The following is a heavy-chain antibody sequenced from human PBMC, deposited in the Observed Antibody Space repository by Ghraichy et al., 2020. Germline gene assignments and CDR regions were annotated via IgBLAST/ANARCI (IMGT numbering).Heavy chain of an antibody. CDR2: IYYSGST. J-gene: IGHJ6*02. D-gene: IGHD6-25*01. Sequence: SETLSLTCAVSGDSIIPYYWTWIRQPPGKGLEWIADIYYSGSTTYNPSLKSRLTISVDTSKNQFSLKLSSVTAADTAVYYCAGGAAATSYYYGMDVWGQGTLVTVSS. CDR1: GDSIIPYY. CDR3: AGGAAATSYYYGMDV. V-gene: IGHV4-59*12.